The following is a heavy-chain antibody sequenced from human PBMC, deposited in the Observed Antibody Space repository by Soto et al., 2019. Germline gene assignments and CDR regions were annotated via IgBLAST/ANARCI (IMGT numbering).Heavy chain of an antibody. D-gene: IGHD2-21*02. J-gene: IGHJ4*02. CDR2: INPNSGGT. CDR3: ARDSPSLTYCGGDCYSIDY. V-gene: IGHV1-2*02. CDR1: GYTFTHYY. Sequence: KVSCKASGYTFTHYYMHWVRQAPGQGLEWMGWINPNSGGTNYAQKFQGRVTMNRDTSISTAYMELSSLRSDDTAVYYCARDSPSLTYCGGDCYSIDYWGQGTLVTVSS.